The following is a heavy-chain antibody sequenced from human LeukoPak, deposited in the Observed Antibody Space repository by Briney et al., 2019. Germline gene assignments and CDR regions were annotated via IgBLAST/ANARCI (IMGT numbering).Heavy chain of an antibody. CDR3: ARDQCGYCSSSSCPYYLAY. CDR2: ISSGSITK. CDR1: GFTFSSYS. V-gene: IGHV3-48*01. D-gene: IGHD2-2*01. Sequence: GGSLRLSCEASGFTFSSYSMNWVRQAPGKGLEWISYISSGSITKYYADSVKGRFTISRDNAKRSLYLHMNSRRAEDTAVYYCARDQCGYCSSSSCPYYLAYWGQGALVTVSS. J-gene: IGHJ4*02.